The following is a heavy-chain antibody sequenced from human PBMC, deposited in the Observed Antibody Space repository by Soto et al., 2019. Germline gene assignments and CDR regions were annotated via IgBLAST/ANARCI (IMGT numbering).Heavy chain of an antibody. CDR3: ARDVYYYDSSGYRSYYFDY. J-gene: IGHJ4*02. CDR2: IIPMFGTA. V-gene: IGHV1-69*01. Sequence: QVQLVQSGAEVKKPGSSVKVSCKASGGTFSSYGISWVRQAPGQGLEWMGGIIPMFGTANYAQQFQGRVTITADESTSTAYMGLSGLRSEDTAVYYCARDVYYYDSSGYRSYYFDYWGQGTLVTVSS. D-gene: IGHD3-22*01. CDR1: GGTFSSYG.